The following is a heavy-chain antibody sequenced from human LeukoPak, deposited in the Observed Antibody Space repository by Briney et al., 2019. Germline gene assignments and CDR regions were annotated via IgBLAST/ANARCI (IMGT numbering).Heavy chain of an antibody. V-gene: IGHV1-69*04. CDR3: ARDRSGSPGSAFDI. Sequence: ASVKVSCKASGGTFSSYTISWVRQAPGQGLEWMGRIIPILGIANYAQKFQGRVTITADKSTSTAYMELSSLRSEDKAVYYCARDRSGSPGSAFDIWGQGTMVTVSS. CDR2: IIPILGIA. CDR1: GGTFSSYT. D-gene: IGHD1-26*01. J-gene: IGHJ3*02.